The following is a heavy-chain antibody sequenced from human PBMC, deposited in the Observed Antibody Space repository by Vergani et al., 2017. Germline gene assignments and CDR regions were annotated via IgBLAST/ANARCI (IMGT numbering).Heavy chain of an antibody. V-gene: IGHV4-39*01. CDR3: ARQDSSGYYYSVDY. D-gene: IGHD3-22*01. Sequence: QLQLQESGPGLVKPSETLSLTCTVSGGSISSSSYYWGWIRQPPGKGLEWIGSIYYSGSTYYNPSLKSRVTISVDTSKNQFCLKLSSVTAADTAVYYCARQDSSGYYYSVDYWGQGTLVTVSS. CDR1: GGSISSSSYY. CDR2: IYYSGST. J-gene: IGHJ4*02.